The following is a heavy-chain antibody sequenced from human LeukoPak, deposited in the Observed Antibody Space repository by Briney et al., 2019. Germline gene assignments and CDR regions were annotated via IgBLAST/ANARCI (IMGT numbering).Heavy chain of an antibody. J-gene: IGHJ4*01. CDR3: ARGAGAFDY. CDR1: GVSISPYY. Sequence: PSETLSLTCTVSGVSISPYYWSWIRQPPGKGLEWIGYIYYGGSTTYNPSLKSPVTISVDTSRNQFSLKLSSVTAADTAVYYCARGAGAFDYWGHGTLVTVSS. D-gene: IGHD6-19*01. V-gene: IGHV4-59*01. CDR2: IYYGGST.